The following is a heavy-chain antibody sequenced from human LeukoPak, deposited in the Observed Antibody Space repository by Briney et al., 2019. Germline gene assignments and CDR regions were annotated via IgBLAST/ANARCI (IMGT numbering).Heavy chain of an antibody. Sequence: GESLKISCKGSGYSFTNYWIGWVRQMPGKGLGWMGVIYPGDSDTRYSPSFQGQVTISADKSISTAYLQWSSLKASDTAMYYCATSYRSNWYYYFDYWGLGTLVTVSS. CDR1: GYSFTNYW. J-gene: IGHJ4*02. CDR3: ATSYRSNWYYYFDY. V-gene: IGHV5-51*01. CDR2: IYPGDSDT. D-gene: IGHD6-13*01.